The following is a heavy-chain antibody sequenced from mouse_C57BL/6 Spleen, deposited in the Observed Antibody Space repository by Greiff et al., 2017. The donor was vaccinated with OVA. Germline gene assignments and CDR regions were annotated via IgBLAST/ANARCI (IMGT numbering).Heavy chain of an antibody. CDR2: INPNYGTT. CDR3: ASGGGYYASLFAY. V-gene: IGHV1-39*01. J-gene: IGHJ3*01. Sequence: LKESGPELVKPGASVKISCKASGYSFTDYNMNWVKQSNGKSLEWIGVINPNYGTTSYNQKFKGKATLTVDQSSSTAYMQLNSLTSEDSAVYYCASGGGYYASLFAYWGQGTLVTVSA. D-gene: IGHD2-3*01. CDR1: GYSFTDYN.